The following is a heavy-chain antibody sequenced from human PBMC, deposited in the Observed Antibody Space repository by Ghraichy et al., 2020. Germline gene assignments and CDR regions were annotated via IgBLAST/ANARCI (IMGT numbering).Heavy chain of an antibody. D-gene: IGHD3-3*01. J-gene: IGHJ5*02. CDR1: GGSFSGYF. CDR3: ARGGASRSMEWPLDP. Sequence: SETLSLTCAVYGGSFSGYFWSWIRHPPGKGLEWLGEINQSGNTYYNPSLKSRITISVDTSKKQFSLRLNSVTAADTAVYYCARGGASRSMEWPLDPWGQGILVTVSS. CDR2: INQSGNT. V-gene: IGHV4-34*01.